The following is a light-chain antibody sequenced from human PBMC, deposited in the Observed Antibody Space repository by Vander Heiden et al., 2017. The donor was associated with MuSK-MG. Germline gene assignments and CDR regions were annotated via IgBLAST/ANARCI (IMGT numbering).Light chain of an antibody. J-gene: IGKJ2*01. V-gene: IGKV1-33*01. CDR1: HDINKY. Sequence: IQMTQSPSSLSTSVGDRVIITCQESHDINKYLNWYQQKPGKGPKVLIYAASSLASGVPSRFRGSGSGTNFILTIDGLQPEDVATYYCQQYDARPYNFGQGTKLDIK. CDR3: QQYDARPYN. CDR2: AAS.